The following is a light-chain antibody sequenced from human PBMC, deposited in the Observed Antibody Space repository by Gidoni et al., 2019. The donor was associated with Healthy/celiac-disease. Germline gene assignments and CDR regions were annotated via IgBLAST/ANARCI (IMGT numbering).Light chain of an antibody. CDR2: GKN. CDR1: SLRSYY. J-gene: IGLJ2*01. V-gene: IGLV3-19*01. CDR3: NSRDSSGNYGV. Sequence: SSELTQDLAVSVALGQTVRITCQGDSLRSYYASWYQQKPGQAPVLVIYGKNNRPSGIPDRFSGSSSGNTASLTITGAQAEDEADYYCNSRDSSGNYGVFGGGTKLTVL.